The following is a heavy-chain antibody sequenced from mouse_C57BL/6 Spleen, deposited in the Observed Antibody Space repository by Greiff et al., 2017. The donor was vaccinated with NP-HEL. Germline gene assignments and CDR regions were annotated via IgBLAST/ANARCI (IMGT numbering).Heavy chain of an antibody. CDR1: GFTFSDYY. V-gene: IGHV5-16*01. J-gene: IGHJ2*01. CDR3: ASERNYFDY. CDR2: INYDGSST. Sequence: EVKLVESEGGLVQPGSSMKLSCTASGFTFSDYYMAWVRQVPEKGLEWVANINYDGSSTYYLDSLKSRFIISRYNAKNILYLQMSSLKSEDTATYYCASERNYFDYWGQGTTLTVSS.